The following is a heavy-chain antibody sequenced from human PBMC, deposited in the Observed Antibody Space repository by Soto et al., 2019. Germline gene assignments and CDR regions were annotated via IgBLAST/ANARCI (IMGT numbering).Heavy chain of an antibody. D-gene: IGHD3-9*01. CDR3: AKAGTYDILTGYYFFDY. J-gene: IGHJ4*02. CDR1: GFTFSSYA. V-gene: IGHV3-23*01. CDR2: ISGSGGST. Sequence: GESLKISCAASGFTFSSYAMSWVRQAPGKGLEWVSAISGSGGSTYYADSVKGRFTISRDNSKNTLYLQMNSLRAEDTAVYYCAKAGTYDILTGYYFFDYWGQGTLVTVSS.